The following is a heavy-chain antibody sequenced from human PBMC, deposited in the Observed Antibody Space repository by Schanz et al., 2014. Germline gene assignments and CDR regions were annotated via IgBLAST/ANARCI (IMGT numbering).Heavy chain of an antibody. CDR3: VKEGTVVSSYPRDH. CDR2: ISTGGGNT. D-gene: IGHD3-16*02. V-gene: IGHV3-23*04. J-gene: IGHJ4*02. Sequence: EVQLVESGGGLVQPGGSLKLSCAASGFIFSSYAMTWVRQAPGKGLEWVSAISTGGGNTYYTDSVKGRFTISRDNSRNTLYLQMSSLRAEDTAVYYCVKEGTVVSSYPRDHWGQGTLVTVSS. CDR1: GFIFSSYA.